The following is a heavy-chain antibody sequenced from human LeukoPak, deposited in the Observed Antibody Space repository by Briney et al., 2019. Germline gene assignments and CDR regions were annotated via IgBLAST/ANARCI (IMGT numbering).Heavy chain of an antibody. J-gene: IGHJ4*02. CDR1: GFTFSDFF. CDR3: ARALYGSGSYSTY. Sequence: SLRLSCAASGFTFSDFFMTWVRQAPGKGLEWVSYIRSSSSFTTYADSVKGRFTLSRDNTKNSLYLQMNSLRAEDTAVYYCARALYGSGSYSTYWGQGTLVTVSS. V-gene: IGHV3-11*05. CDR2: IRSSSSFT. D-gene: IGHD3-10*01.